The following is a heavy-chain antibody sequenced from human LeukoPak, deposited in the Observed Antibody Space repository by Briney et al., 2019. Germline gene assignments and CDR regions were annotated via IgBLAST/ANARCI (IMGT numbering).Heavy chain of an antibody. Sequence: GSLRLSCAASGFAFNNYWMHWVRRAPGKGLVWVSRVNGDVSITTYADSVKGRFTISRDNAKSTLYLQMNSLRAEDTAVYFCARDNGVESFDYWGQGTLVTVSS. V-gene: IGHV3-74*03. CDR2: VNGDVSIT. J-gene: IGHJ4*02. D-gene: IGHD3-10*01. CDR1: GFAFNNYW. CDR3: ARDNGVESFDY.